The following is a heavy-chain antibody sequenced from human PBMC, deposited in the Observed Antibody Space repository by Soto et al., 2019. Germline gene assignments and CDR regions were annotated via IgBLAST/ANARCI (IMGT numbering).Heavy chain of an antibody. CDR1: CGSFSGYY. CDR3: ARGLQGYCSSTSCYVSGRKYYYYYGMDV. Sequence: SETLSLTCAVYCGSFSGYYWSWIRQPPGKGLEWIGEINHSGSTNYNPSLKSRVTISVDTSKNQFSLKLSSVTAADTAVYYCARGLQGYCSSTSCYVSGRKYYYYYGMDVWGQGTTVT. V-gene: IGHV4-34*01. D-gene: IGHD2-2*01. CDR2: INHSGST. J-gene: IGHJ6*02.